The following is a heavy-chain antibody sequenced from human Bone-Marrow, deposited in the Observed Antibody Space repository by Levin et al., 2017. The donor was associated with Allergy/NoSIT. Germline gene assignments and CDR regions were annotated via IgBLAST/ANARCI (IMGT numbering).Heavy chain of an antibody. J-gene: IGHJ4*02. CDR2: IYYSGST. CDR1: GGSISSYY. Sequence: SETLSLTCTVSGGSISSYYWSWIRQPPGKGLEWIGYIYYSGSTNYNPSLKSRVTISVDTSKNQFSLKLSSVTAADTAVYYCARGALDCSSTSCYFSAYYFDYWGQGTLVTVSS. V-gene: IGHV4-59*01. CDR3: ARGALDCSSTSCYFSAYYFDY. D-gene: IGHD2-2*01.